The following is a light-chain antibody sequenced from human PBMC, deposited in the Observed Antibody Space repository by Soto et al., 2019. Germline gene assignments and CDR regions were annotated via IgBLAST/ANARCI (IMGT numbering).Light chain of an antibody. J-gene: IGLJ2*01. V-gene: IGLV6-57*04. CDR2: EDN. Sequence: NFMLTQPHSVSESPGKTVTISCTRSSGSIASNYVQWYQQRPGSAPTPVIYEDNARPSGVPDRFSGSIDSSSNSASLTVSGLKTDDEADYYCHSDRSGNVVFGGGTKLTVL. CDR3: HSDRSGNVV. CDR1: SGSIASNY.